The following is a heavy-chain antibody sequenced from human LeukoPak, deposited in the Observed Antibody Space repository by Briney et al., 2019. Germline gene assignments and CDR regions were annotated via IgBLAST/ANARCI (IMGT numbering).Heavy chain of an antibody. D-gene: IGHD6-19*01. CDR1: GYTFTSYG. CDR3: ATYSSGKGDDY. Sequence: ASVKVSCKASGYTFTSYGISWVRQAPGQGLECMGWISAYNGNTNYAQKLQGRVTMTTDTSTSTAYMELRSLRSDDTAVYYCATYSSGKGDDYWGQGTLVTVSS. CDR2: ISAYNGNT. V-gene: IGHV1-18*01. J-gene: IGHJ4*02.